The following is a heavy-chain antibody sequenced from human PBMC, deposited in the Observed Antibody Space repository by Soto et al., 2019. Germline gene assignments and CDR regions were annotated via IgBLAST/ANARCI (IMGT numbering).Heavy chain of an antibody. CDR3: ARGDSTDCSNGVCSFFYNHDMDV. CDR1: GYSFADYH. D-gene: IGHD2-8*01. V-gene: IGHV1-2*04. J-gene: IGHJ6*02. CDR2: INPKSGGT. Sequence: ASVKVSCKASGYSFADYHIHWVRQAPGQGLEWLGRINPKSGGTSTAQKFQGWVTMTTDTSISTASMELTRLTSDDTAIYYCARGDSTDCSNGVCSFFYNHDMDVWGQGTTVTV.